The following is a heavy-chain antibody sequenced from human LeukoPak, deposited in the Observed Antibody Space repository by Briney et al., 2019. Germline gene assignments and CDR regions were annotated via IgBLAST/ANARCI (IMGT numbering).Heavy chain of an antibody. J-gene: IGHJ6*02. CDR3: ARVELAYYDSSGYYSYYYGMGV. D-gene: IGHD3-22*01. Sequence: ASVKVSCKASGYTFTGYYMHWVRQAPGQGLEWMGWINPNSGGTNYAQKFQGRVTMTRDTSISTAYMELSRLRSDDTAVYYCARVELAYYDSSGYYSYYYGMGVWGQGTTVTVSS. V-gene: IGHV1-2*02. CDR1: GYTFTGYY. CDR2: INPNSGGT.